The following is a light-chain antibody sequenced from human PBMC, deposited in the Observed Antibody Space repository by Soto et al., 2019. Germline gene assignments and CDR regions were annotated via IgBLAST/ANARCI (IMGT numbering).Light chain of an antibody. Sequence: DIPMTQSPSALSASLGDRVTITCRASHSIDTWLAWYQQRPGKAPNLLIYDASSLESGVPSRFSGGGSGTEFTLTISNLQPDDFGTYYCHQYKSYTPYTIGQGTKVEIK. J-gene: IGKJ2*01. V-gene: IGKV1-5*01. CDR1: HSIDTW. CDR2: DAS. CDR3: HQYKSYTPYT.